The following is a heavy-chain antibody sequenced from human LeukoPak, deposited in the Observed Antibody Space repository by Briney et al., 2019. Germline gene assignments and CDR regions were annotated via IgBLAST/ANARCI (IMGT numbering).Heavy chain of an antibody. V-gene: IGHV4-59*01. J-gene: IGHJ3*02. Sequence: PSETLSLTCTVSGGSISSYHWSWIRQPPGKGLEWIGYIYYSGSTNYNPSLKSRVTISVDTSKNQFSLKLSSVTAADTAVYYCARGHEGRFLEWTEGGAFDIWGQGTMVTVSS. CDR1: GGSISSYH. CDR3: ARGHEGRFLEWTEGGAFDI. CDR2: IYYSGST. D-gene: IGHD3-3*01.